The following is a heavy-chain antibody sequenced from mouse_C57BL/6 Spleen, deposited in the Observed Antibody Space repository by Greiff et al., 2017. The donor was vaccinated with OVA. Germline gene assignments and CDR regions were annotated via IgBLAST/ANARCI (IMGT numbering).Heavy chain of an antibody. D-gene: IGHD2-4*01. Sequence: QVQLKESGPGILQSSQTLSLTCSFSGFSLSTSGMGVSWIRQPSGKGLEWLAHIYWDDDKRYNPSLKSRLTISKDTSRNQVFLKITSVDTADTATYYCARYDYRHGYYAMDYWGQGTSVTVSS. J-gene: IGHJ4*01. CDR1: GFSLSTSGMG. CDR3: ARYDYRHGYYAMDY. V-gene: IGHV8-12*01. CDR2: IYWDDDK.